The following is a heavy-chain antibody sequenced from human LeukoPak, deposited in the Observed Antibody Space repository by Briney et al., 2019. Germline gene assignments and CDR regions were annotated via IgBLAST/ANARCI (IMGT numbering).Heavy chain of an antibody. CDR1: AFPFSDFS. V-gene: IGHV3-23*01. D-gene: IGHD2-8*01. Sequence: GGSLRLSCAPSAFPFSDFSMTWVRQAPGKGLEWISTTNSGGSSTDYAESVKGRFTISRDNSKNTLHLQMSSLRVEDTAMYYCAKQSYARSLGEGGPGTLVTVSS. CDR3: AKQSYARSLGE. J-gene: IGHJ4*02. CDR2: TNSGGSST.